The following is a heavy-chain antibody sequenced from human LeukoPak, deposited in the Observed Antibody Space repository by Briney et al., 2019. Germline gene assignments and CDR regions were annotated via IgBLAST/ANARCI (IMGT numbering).Heavy chain of an antibody. V-gene: IGHV3-20*04. Sequence: RAGRSLRLSCAASGFNFDDYGMSWVRQAPGKWLEWVSGINWNGGGTGYADSVKGRFTISRENAKNSLYLQMNSLRAEDTALYYCASRSGWYVYWGQGTLVTVSS. CDR2: INWNGGGT. CDR1: GFNFDDYG. CDR3: ASRSGWYVY. D-gene: IGHD6-19*01. J-gene: IGHJ4*02.